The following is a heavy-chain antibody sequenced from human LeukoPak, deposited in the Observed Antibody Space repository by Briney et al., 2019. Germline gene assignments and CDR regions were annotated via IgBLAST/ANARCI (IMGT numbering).Heavy chain of an antibody. D-gene: IGHD4-17*01. J-gene: IGHJ4*02. CDR3: ARDLDYALGY. CDR1: GFTFSSYS. Sequence: GGSLRLSCAASGFTFSSYSMNWVRQAPGKGLEWVLSISSSSSYIYYADSVKGRFTISRDNAKNSLYLQMNSLRVEDTAVYYCARDLDYALGYWGQGTLVTVSS. V-gene: IGHV3-21*01. CDR2: ISSSSSYI.